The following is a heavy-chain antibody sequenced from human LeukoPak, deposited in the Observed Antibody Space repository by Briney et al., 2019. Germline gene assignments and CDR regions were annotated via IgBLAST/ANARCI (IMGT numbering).Heavy chain of an antibody. Sequence: GGSLRLSCAASGFTFDDYGMNWVRQAPGKGLEWVSGINWNGDNTGYADCVKGRFTISRDNAKNSLSLQMSSLRVEDTALYYCARHIVGPLVTVFDIWGQGTMVTVSS. J-gene: IGHJ3*02. CDR1: GFTFDDYG. V-gene: IGHV3-20*04. CDR2: INWNGDNT. CDR3: ARHIVGPLVTVFDI. D-gene: IGHD1-26*01.